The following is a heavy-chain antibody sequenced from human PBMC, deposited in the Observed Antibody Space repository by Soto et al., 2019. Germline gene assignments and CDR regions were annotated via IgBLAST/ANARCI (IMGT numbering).Heavy chain of an antibody. CDR1: GFTFSDYS. J-gene: IGHJ4*02. D-gene: IGHD2-2*01. CDR2: ITSSGSFI. CDR3: VGSSSDLASDS. V-gene: IGHV3-21*01. Sequence: GGSLRLSCTASGFTFSDYSMNWIRQAPGKGLEWVSCITSSGSFIYYRDSVKGRFTISRDNAKNSLYLQMNSLRAEDTAIYYCVGSSSDLASDSWGPGTLVTVSS.